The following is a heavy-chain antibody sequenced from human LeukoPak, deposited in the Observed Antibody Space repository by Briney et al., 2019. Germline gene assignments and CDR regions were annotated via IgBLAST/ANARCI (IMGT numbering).Heavy chain of an antibody. CDR3: ITDPSRDYGDYRGVDY. V-gene: IGHV3-15*01. CDR1: GFTFSNAW. J-gene: IGHJ4*02. Sequence: RGSLRLSCAASGFTFSNAWMSWVRQAPGKGLEWVGRIKSKTDGGTTDYAAPVKGRFTISRDDSKNTLYLQMNSLKTEDTAVYYCITDPSRDYGDYRGVDYWGQGTLVTVSS. D-gene: IGHD4-17*01. CDR2: IKSKTDGGTT.